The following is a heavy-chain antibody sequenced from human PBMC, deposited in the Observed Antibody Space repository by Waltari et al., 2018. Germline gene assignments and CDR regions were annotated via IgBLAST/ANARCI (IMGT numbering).Heavy chain of an antibody. CDR1: GFTFSSYA. CDR3: AKVPGTSQLYYLDN. Sequence: QVQLVESGGGAVQPGRSLRLSCAATGFTFSSYAMHWVRQAPGKVLEWVSVISYNGNDKYYTDSVKGRFTISRDNSKNTLYLQMNSLRPEDTAVYYCAKVPGTSQLYYLDNWGQGTLVTVSS. D-gene: IGHD1-1*01. J-gene: IGHJ4*02. V-gene: IGHV3-30*18. CDR2: ISYNGNDK.